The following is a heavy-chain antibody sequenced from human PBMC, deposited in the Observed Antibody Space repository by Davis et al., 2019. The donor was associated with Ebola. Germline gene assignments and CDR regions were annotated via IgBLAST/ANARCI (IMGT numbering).Heavy chain of an antibody. Sequence: PGGSLRLSCAASGFTFSDYYMTWIRQAPGKGLEWVSYISSSGTYTNYADSVKGRFTISRDNGKKSLDLQMDSLRANDTAVYYCARGQKNLDPWGQGTLVTVSS. J-gene: IGHJ5*02. CDR3: ARGQKNLDP. CDR2: ISSSGTYT. V-gene: IGHV3-11*06. CDR1: GFTFSDYY.